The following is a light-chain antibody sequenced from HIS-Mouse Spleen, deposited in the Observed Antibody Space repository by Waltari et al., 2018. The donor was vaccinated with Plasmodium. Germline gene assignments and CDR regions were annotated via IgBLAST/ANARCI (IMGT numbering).Light chain of an antibody. J-gene: IGLJ3*02. CDR2: EDS. Sequence: SYELTQPPSVSVPPGQTARITCSGDALPKKYAYWYQHKSAQAPVLVIYEDSKRPSGIPERFSGSSSGTMATLTISGAQVEDEADYYCYSTDSSGNHRVFGGGTKLTVL. CDR3: YSTDSSGNHRV. CDR1: ALPKKY. V-gene: IGLV3-10*01.